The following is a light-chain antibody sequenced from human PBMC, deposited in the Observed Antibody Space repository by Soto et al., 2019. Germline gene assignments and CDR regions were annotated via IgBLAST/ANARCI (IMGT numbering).Light chain of an antibody. CDR3: QQYSSSPSIN. V-gene: IGKV3-20*01. Sequence: EIVLTPSPGTLSLSPVERATLSCRASQSVSSGYLAWYQQKPGQAPRLLIYGASTRATGIPDRFSGSGSGTDFTLTISRLEPEDFAVYYCQQYSSSPSINCGQGTRREIK. CDR2: GAS. CDR1: QSVSSGY. J-gene: IGKJ5*01.